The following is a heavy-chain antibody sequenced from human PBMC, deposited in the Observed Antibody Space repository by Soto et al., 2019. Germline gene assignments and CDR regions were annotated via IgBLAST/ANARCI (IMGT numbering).Heavy chain of an antibody. Sequence: GGSLRLSCTASGFTFGDYAMSWFRQAPGKGLEWVGFIRSKAYGGTTEYAASVKGRFTISRDDSKSIAYLQMNSLKTEDTAVYYCTRESGSSGWTPFDYWGQGTLVTVSS. V-gene: IGHV3-49*03. CDR2: IRSKAYGGTT. J-gene: IGHJ4*02. D-gene: IGHD6-19*01. CDR1: GFTFGDYA. CDR3: TRESGSSGWTPFDY.